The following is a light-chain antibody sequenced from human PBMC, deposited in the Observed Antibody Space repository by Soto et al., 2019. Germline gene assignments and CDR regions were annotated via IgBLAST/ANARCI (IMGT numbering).Light chain of an antibody. J-gene: IGKJ5*01. Sequence: EVVLTQSPATLSLSPGERATLSCRASQSITNYLSWYQQKPGQAPRLLISDASNRATGIPARFSGSGSGTDFTLIISSLEPEDSAIYYCQQRGDWPVTFGQGTRLEIK. V-gene: IGKV3-11*01. CDR1: QSITNY. CDR3: QQRGDWPVT. CDR2: DAS.